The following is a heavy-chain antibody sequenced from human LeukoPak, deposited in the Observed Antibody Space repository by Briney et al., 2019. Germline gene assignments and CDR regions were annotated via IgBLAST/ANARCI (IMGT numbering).Heavy chain of an antibody. CDR3: ARGLEYYYDSSGSLKAYYFDY. J-gene: IGHJ4*02. CDR2: INHSGST. Sequence: SETLSLTCAVYGGSFSGYCWSWIRQPPGKGLEWIGEINHSGSTNYNPSLKSRVTISVDTSKNQFSLKLSSVTAADTAVYYCARGLEYYYDSSGSLKAYYFDYWGQGTLVTVSS. D-gene: IGHD3-22*01. V-gene: IGHV4-34*01. CDR1: GGSFSGYC.